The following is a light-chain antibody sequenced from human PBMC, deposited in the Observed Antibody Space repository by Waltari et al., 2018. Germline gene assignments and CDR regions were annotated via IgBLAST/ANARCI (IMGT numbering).Light chain of an antibody. J-gene: IGKJ2*02. CDR3: QRYSNTPRT. Sequence: DIQMTQSPSSLSASIGDRVTMTCRASQDISNYVAWYQQKPGKVPKLLIYGATTLQQGVSSRFSGSGSGTDFTLTISSLQPEDVATYYCQRYSNTPRTFGQGTKLEIK. CDR2: GAT. CDR1: QDISNY. V-gene: IGKV1-27*01.